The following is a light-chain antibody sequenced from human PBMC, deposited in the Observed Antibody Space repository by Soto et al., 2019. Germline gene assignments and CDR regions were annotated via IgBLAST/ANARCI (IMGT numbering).Light chain of an antibody. Sequence: QSVLTQPASVSGSPGQSITISCTGTSSDIGAYNYVSWYQQYPGKAPKLMIYGVTNRPSGVSNRFSGSKTGNTASLTISGLQAEDEADYYCQSYDSSLINAVFGGGTKLTVL. CDR3: QSYDSSLINAV. V-gene: IGLV2-14*01. J-gene: IGLJ3*02. CDR2: GVT. CDR1: SSDIGAYNY.